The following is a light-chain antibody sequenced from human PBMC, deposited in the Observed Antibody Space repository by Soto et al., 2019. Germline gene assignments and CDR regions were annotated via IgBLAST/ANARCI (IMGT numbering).Light chain of an antibody. CDR1: SSDVGGYNY. CDR3: SSYTISSTPYV. J-gene: IGLJ1*01. V-gene: IGLV2-14*01. Sequence: QSVLTQPASVSGSPGQSITISCTGTSSDVGGYNYVSWYQQHPGKAPKLMIYEVSNRPSGVSNRFSGSKSGNTASLTISGLQAEDEADYYCSSYTISSTPYVLGNGTKLT. CDR2: EVS.